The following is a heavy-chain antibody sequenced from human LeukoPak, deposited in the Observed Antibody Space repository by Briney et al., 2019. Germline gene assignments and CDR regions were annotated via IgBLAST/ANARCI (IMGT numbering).Heavy chain of an antibody. D-gene: IGHD3-22*01. CDR3: ASDHYYDSSGPMRNLDY. J-gene: IGHJ4*02. Sequence: ASETLSLTCTVSGGSISSSSYYWGWIRQPPGKGLEWIGSIYYSGSTYYNPSLKSRVTISVDTSKDQFSLKLSSVTAADTAVYYCASDHYYDSSGPMRNLDYWGQGTLVTVSS. CDR2: IYYSGST. CDR1: GGSISSSSYY. V-gene: IGHV4-39*07.